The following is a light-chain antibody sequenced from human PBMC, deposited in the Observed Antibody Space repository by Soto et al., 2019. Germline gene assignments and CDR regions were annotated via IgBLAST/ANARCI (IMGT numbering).Light chain of an antibody. V-gene: IGKV1-39*01. Sequence: DIQMTQAPSSPSASVGDRVTLTCRARQKIHTNLNWYQQKPGKAPKLLIFAASNLQSGVPSRFSGSGSGTDFTLTISSLQRDDFATYYCQESYSAPPPYTFGQGTKVDIK. CDR2: AAS. J-gene: IGKJ2*01. CDR3: QESYSAPPPYT. CDR1: QKIHTN.